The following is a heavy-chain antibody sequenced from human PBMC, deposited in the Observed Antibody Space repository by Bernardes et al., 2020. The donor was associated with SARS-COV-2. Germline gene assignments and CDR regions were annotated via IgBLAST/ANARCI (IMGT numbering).Heavy chain of an antibody. Sequence: GGSLRLSCAASGFTFSTYGMHWVRQAPGTGLEWVALISYDGSNKYYADSVKGRFTISRDNSKNTLYLQMNSLRAEDTAVYYCAKGIGGSYYSDFDYWGQGALVTVSS. D-gene: IGHD1-26*01. CDR1: GFTFSTYG. V-gene: IGHV3-30*18. J-gene: IGHJ4*02. CDR3: AKGIGGSYYSDFDY. CDR2: ISYDGSNK.